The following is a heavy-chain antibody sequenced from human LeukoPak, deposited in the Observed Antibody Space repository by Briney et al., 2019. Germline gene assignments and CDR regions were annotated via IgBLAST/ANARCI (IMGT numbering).Heavy chain of an antibody. J-gene: IGHJ4*02. D-gene: IGHD4-17*01. CDR2: ISDSDGST. V-gene: IGHV3-23*01. CDR1: GFTFSNYA. CDR3: AKVGTTVPHYFDC. Sequence: GGSLRLSCAASGFTFSNYAMSWVRQAPGKGLERVSGISDSDGSTYYAHSVKGRFTISRDNSKNTLYLQMNGLRAEDTAVYYCAKVGTTVPHYFDCWGQGALVTVSS.